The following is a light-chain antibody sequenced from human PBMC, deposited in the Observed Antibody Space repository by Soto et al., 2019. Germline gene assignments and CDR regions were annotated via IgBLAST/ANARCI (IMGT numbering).Light chain of an antibody. CDR1: SSDVRDNDY. CDR3: CSPACTYVL. CDR2: DVN. V-gene: IGLV2-11*01. Sequence: QSALTQPRSVSGSPGQSVTISCTGTSSDVRDNDYVSWYQHHPGKAPKLMIYDVNKRPSGVPDRFSGSKSGNTASLTISGLQAEDEADYYCCSPACTYVLFGGGTKLTVL. J-gene: IGLJ2*01.